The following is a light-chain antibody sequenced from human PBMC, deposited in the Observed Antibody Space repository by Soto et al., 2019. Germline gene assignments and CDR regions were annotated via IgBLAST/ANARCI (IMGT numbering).Light chain of an antibody. CDR2: DVS. CDR3: SSYAGSYSLYV. Sequence: QSALTQPRSVSGSPGQSVTISCTGTSSDVGGYNYVSWYQQHPGKAPKLMIYDVSKRPSGVPDRFSGSKSGYTASLTISGLQAEDEADYYCSSYAGSYSLYVFGTGTKLTVL. V-gene: IGLV2-11*01. CDR1: SSDVGGYNY. J-gene: IGLJ1*01.